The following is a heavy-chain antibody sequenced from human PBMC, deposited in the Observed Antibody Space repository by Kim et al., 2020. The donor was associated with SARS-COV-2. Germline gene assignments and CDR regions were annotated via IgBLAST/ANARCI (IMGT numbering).Heavy chain of an antibody. V-gene: IGHV3-7*01. D-gene: IGHD1-1*01. CDR2: IRQDGNEK. CDR1: GFTFSRYW. Sequence: GGSLRLSCAASGFTFSRYWMSWVRQAPGKGLEWMANIRQDGNEKSYADSVKGRFTITRDNAKNSLYLQMDSLRGEDTAVYYCAREGTGGFDNWGQGTLVTASS. CDR3: AREGTGGFDN. J-gene: IGHJ4*02.